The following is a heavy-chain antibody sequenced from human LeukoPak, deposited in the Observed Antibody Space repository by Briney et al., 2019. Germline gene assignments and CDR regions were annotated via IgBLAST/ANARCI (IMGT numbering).Heavy chain of an antibody. CDR2: IKQDGSEK. D-gene: IGHD6-13*01. J-gene: IGHJ4*02. CDR1: GFTFSSYW. V-gene: IGHV3-7*01. CDR3: ARGPYLIAAAATRLFDY. Sequence: PGGSLRLSCAASGFTFSSYWMSWVRQAPGKGLEWVANIKQDGSEKYYVDSVKGRFTISRDNAKNSLYLQMNSLRAEDTAVYYCARGPYLIAAAATRLFDYWGQGTLVTVSS.